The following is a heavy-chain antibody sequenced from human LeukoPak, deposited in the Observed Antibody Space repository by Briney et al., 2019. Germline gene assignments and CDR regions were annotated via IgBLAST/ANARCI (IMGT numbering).Heavy chain of an antibody. CDR1: GGNFSSYA. CDR2: IIPIFGTA. Sequence: SVKVSCKASGGNFSSYAISWVRQAPGQGLEWMGRIIPIFGTANYAQKFQGRVTITTDESTSTAYMELSSLRSEDTAVYYCARDRGIQLWSETFDYWGQGTLVTVSS. D-gene: IGHD5-18*01. J-gene: IGHJ4*02. V-gene: IGHV1-69*05. CDR3: ARDRGIQLWSETFDY.